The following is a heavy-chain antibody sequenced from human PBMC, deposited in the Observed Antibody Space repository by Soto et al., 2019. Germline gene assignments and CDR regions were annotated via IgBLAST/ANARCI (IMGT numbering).Heavy chain of an antibody. CDR2: TSPRVTTI. D-gene: IGHD3-10*01. CDR1: GFSPSSYA. CDR3: AKEYYYGSGPSDYYFDY. J-gene: IGHJ4*02. Sequence: GGSLRLSCAASGFSPSSYAMNCARHAPGELLEWLSFTSPRVTTIFYADSVKGRFTISRDNSKNTLYLQMNSLRAEETAVYYCAKEYYYGSGPSDYYFDYWGQGTLVTVSS. V-gene: IGHV3-48*01.